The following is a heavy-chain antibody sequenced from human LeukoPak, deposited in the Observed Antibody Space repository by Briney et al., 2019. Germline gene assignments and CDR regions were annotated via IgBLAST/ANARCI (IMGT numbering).Heavy chain of an antibody. CDR2: IIPIFGTA. CDR3: ARGGSGYDPYFDY. J-gene: IGHJ4*02. Sequence: GASVKVSCKASGGTFSSYAISWVRQAPGQGLEWMGGIIPIFGTANYAQKFQGRVTITTDESTSTAYMELSRLRSDDTAVYYCARGGSGYDPYFDYWGQGTLVTVSS. V-gene: IGHV1-69*05. CDR1: GGTFSSYA. D-gene: IGHD5-12*01.